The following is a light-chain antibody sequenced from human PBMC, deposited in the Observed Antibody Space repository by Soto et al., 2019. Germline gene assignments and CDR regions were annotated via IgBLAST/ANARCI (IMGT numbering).Light chain of an antibody. Sequence: QSALTQPASVSGSPGQSITISCTGTSSDVGGYNYVSWYQQHPGKAPKLMIYEVSNRPSGVSNRFSGSKSGNTASLTISGLQAEAEAAYYCSSYTSSSTRVFGGGTKVTVL. CDR1: SSDVGGYNY. J-gene: IGLJ3*02. CDR3: SSYTSSSTRV. CDR2: EVS. V-gene: IGLV2-14*01.